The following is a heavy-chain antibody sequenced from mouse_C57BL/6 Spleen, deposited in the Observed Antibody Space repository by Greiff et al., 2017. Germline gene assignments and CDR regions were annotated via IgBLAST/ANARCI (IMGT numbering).Heavy chain of an antibody. CDR3: AIVRFAY. CDR2: ISSGSSTI. V-gene: IGHV5-17*01. CDR1: GFTFSDYG. J-gene: IGHJ3*01. Sequence: EVKLMESGGGLVKPGGSLKLSCAASGFTFSDYGMHWVRQAPEKGLEWVAYISSGSSTIYYADTVKGRFTISRDNAKNTLFLQMTSLRSEDTAMYYCAIVRFAYWGQGTLVTVSA.